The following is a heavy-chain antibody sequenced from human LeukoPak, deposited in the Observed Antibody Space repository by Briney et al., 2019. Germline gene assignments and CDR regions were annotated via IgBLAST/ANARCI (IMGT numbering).Heavy chain of an antibody. Sequence: PGGSLRLSCAASGLTFSRYAMHWARQAPGKGLEWVTFISYDGDTTYYADSVKGRFTIFRDNSKSTVYLQMNSLRGEDTAVYYCARDLSEKYFSDYWGQGTLVTVSS. J-gene: IGHJ4*02. CDR1: GLTFSRYA. V-gene: IGHV3-30*03. CDR3: ARDLSEKYFSDY. D-gene: IGHD2/OR15-2a*01. CDR2: ISYDGDTT.